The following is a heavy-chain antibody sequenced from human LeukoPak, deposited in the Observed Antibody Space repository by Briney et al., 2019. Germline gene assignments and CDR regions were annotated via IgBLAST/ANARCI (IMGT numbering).Heavy chain of an antibody. Sequence: SETLSLTCAKLVGSISRYFWTWIRQPPGKGLEWIGYIYYSGSTNYNPSLKSRVTISLDTSKNQFSLKLSSVTDANAAVYYCARREAVTIRYYFDYWGQGTLVTVS. J-gene: IGHJ4*02. CDR2: IYYSGST. CDR1: VGSISRYF. CDR3: ARREAVTIRYYFDY. D-gene: IGHD5-24*01. V-gene: IGHV4-59*08.